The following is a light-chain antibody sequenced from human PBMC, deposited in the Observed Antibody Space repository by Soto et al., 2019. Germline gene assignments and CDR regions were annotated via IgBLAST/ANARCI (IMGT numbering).Light chain of an antibody. CDR2: SNN. CDR3: AAWDDSLNGYG. Sequence: QSVLAHPPSASGTPRQRVTISCSGSSSTIGSNTLNCYQQLPGPARTLLTYSNNQRPSVYPDRYSPPKSGTPASLAIRGLQSEDEAYYYCAAWDDSLNGYGFGTGSKGT. J-gene: IGLJ1*01. V-gene: IGLV1-44*01. CDR1: SSTIGSNT.